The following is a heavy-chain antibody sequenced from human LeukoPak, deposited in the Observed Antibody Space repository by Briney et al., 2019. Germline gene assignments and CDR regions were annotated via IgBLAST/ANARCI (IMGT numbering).Heavy chain of an antibody. V-gene: IGHV3-33*01. CDR1: GFTFSSYG. CDR3: ARVMITFGVLDAFDI. D-gene: IGHD3-16*01. Sequence: GRSLRLSCAASGFTFSSYGMHWVRQAPGKGLEWVAVIWYDGSNKYYADSVKGRFTISRDNSKNTLYLQMNSLRAEDTAVYYCARVMITFGVLDAFDIWGQGTMVTVSS. CDR2: IWYDGSNK. J-gene: IGHJ3*02.